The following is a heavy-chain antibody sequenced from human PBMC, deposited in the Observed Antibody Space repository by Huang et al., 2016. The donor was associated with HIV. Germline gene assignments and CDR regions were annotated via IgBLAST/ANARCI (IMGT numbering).Heavy chain of an antibody. D-gene: IGHD3-22*01. CDR3: AKFGSSGYLPRYSFDY. Sequence: QVQLVESGGGVVQPGGSLRLSCAASGFTFSRYGVQWVRQAPGKGLEWGAFITYDGSNRYYADSVKGRFTISRYNSKNTLYLQMNSLRAEDTAVYFCAKFGSSGYLPRYSFDYWGQGTLVTVSS. CDR1: GFTFSRYG. J-gene: IGHJ4*02. V-gene: IGHV3-30*02. CDR2: ITYDGSNR.